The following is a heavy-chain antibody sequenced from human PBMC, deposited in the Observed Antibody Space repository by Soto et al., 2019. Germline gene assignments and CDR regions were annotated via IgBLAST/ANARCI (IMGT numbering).Heavy chain of an antibody. D-gene: IGHD3-22*01. CDR3: AKDPSPYYYDNSGSLPTYYYYAMDV. CDR2: ISWNSGTF. J-gene: IGHJ6*02. Sequence: EVQLVESGGGLVQPGRSLRLSCAASGFMFDDYAMHWVRQAPGKGLEWVSGISWNSGTFGYADSVKGRFTISRDNAKNSLYLQMNSLREEDTALYYCAKDPSPYYYDNSGSLPTYYYYAMDVWGQGTTVTVSS. CDR1: GFMFDDYA. V-gene: IGHV3-9*01.